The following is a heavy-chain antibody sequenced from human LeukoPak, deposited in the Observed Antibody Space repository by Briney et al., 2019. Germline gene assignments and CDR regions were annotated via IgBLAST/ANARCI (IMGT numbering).Heavy chain of an antibody. CDR1: GFIFSSYS. CDR3: AKAASSSWPSYYYGMDV. CDR2: ITGSGGNT. J-gene: IGHJ6*02. D-gene: IGHD6-13*01. V-gene: IGHV3-23*01. Sequence: LPGVSLRLSCAASGFIFSSYSMSWVRQAPGKGLEWVSVITGSGGNTYYADSVKGRFTISKDNSKNTVYLQMSSLRVDDTAVYYCAKAASSSWPSYYYGMDVWGQGTTVTVSS.